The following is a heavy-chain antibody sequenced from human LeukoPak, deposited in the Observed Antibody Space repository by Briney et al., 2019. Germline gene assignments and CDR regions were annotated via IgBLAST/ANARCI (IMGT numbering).Heavy chain of an antibody. CDR1: GFTFSSYG. V-gene: IGHV3-33*07. Sequence: PGGSLRLSCAASGFTFSSYGMYWVRQAPGKGLEWVAIIWPDGSNQYYADSVKGRFTISRDNYRNTVYLQMNSLRAEDTAVYYCARSNGGVPIGGGHSSGWADYWGQGTLVTVSS. D-gene: IGHD6-25*01. CDR3: ARSNGGVPIGGGHSSGWADY. CDR2: IWPDGSNQ. J-gene: IGHJ4*02.